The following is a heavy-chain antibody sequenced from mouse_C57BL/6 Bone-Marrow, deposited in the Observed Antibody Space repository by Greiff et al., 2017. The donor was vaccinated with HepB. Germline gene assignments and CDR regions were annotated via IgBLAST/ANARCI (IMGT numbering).Heavy chain of an antibody. CDR2: INPGSGGT. J-gene: IGHJ1*03. D-gene: IGHD1-1*01. CDR1: GYAFTNYL. CDR3: ARRGGSSFYWYFDV. V-gene: IGHV1-54*01. Sequence: QVQLKESGAELVRPGTSVKVSCKASGYAFTNYLIEWVKQRPGQGLEWIGVINPGSGGTNYNEKFKGKATLTADKSSSTAYMQLSSLTSEDSAVYFCARRGGSSFYWYFDVWGTGTTVTVSS.